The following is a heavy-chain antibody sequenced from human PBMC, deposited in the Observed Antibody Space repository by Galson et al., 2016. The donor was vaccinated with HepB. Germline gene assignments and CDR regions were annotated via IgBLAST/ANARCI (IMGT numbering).Heavy chain of an antibody. V-gene: IGHV3-53*01. Sequence: SLRLSCAVYGLPVSNDYMRWVRQAPGKGLKWVSVSYGDGRTYYAESVKGRFTISRDTSKNTVFLQMNSLGGEDTAVYYCARDPGFRNGMDVWGQGTTVTVS. CDR2: SYGDGRT. J-gene: IGHJ6*02. CDR3: ARDPGFRNGMDV. CDR1: GLPVSNDY.